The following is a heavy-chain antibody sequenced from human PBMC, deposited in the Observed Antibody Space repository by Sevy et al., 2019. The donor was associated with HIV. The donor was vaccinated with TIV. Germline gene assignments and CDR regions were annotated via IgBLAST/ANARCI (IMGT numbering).Heavy chain of an antibody. J-gene: IGHJ4*02. V-gene: IGHV3-15*01. D-gene: IGHD3-3*01. CDR1: GFTISNAW. CDR2: IKSKTDGGTT. CDR3: TTGTIFGVVIIGDSYFDY. Sequence: GGSLRLSCAASGFTISNAWMSWVRQAPGKGLEWVGRIKSKTDGGTTDYAAPVKGRFTISRDDSKNTLYLQMNSLKTEDTAVYYCTTGTIFGVVIIGDSYFDYWGQGTLVTVSS.